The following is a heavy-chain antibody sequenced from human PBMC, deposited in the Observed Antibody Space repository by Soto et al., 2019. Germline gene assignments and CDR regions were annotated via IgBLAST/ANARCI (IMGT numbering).Heavy chain of an antibody. CDR2: IIPIFGTA. V-gene: IGHV1-69*13. Sequence: AASVKVSCKASGGTFSSYAISWVRQAPGQGLEWMGGIIPIFGTANYAQKFQGRVTITADESTSTAYMELSSLRSEDTAVYYCARGYSSGWYGTPYYFDYWGQGTLVTVSS. CDR3: ARGYSSGWYGTPYYFDY. J-gene: IGHJ4*02. CDR1: GGTFSSYA. D-gene: IGHD6-19*01.